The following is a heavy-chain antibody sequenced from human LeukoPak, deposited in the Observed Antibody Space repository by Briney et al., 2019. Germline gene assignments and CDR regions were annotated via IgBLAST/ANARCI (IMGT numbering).Heavy chain of an antibody. D-gene: IGHD6-19*01. Sequence: PGGSLRLSCAVSGFTFSSYGMNWVRQAPGKGLDWVSYITSSSGTIFYADSVKGRFTISRDNAKNSLYLQMNSLRAEDTAVYYCAKDIGYSSGWYVLAHQALRGDFDYWGQGTLVTVSS. CDR3: AKDIGYSSGWYVLAHQALRGDFDY. V-gene: IGHV3-48*04. CDR1: GFTFSSYG. J-gene: IGHJ4*02. CDR2: ITSSSGTI.